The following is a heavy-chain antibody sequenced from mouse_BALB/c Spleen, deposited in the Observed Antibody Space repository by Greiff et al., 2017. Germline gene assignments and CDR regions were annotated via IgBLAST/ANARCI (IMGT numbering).Heavy chain of an antibody. J-gene: IGHJ2*01. V-gene: IGHV5-4*02. CDR1: GFTFSDYY. CDR3: ARHETTVVATDRYFDY. Sequence: EVHLVESGGGLVKPGGSLKLSCAASGFTFSDYYMYWVRQTPEKRLEWVATISDGGSYTYYPDSVKGRFTISRDNAKNTLYLQMSSLKSEDTAMYYCARHETTVVATDRYFDYWGQGTTLTVSS. D-gene: IGHD1-1*01. CDR2: ISDGGSYT.